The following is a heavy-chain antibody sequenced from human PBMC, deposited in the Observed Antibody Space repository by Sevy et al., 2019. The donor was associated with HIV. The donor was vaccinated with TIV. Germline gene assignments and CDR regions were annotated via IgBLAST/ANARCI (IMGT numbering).Heavy chain of an antibody. D-gene: IGHD2-2*02. CDR1: GGSVSSGSYY. V-gene: IGHV4-61*01. CDR2: IYYSGST. J-gene: IGHJ4*02. Sequence: SETLSLTCTVSGGSVSSGSYYWSWIRQPPGKGLEWIGYIYYSGSTNYNPSLKGRVTVSVDTSKNQFSLKLSSVTAADTAVYYRARGHRSKYCSSTSCYRGFDYWGQGTLVTVSS. CDR3: ARGHRSKYCSSTSCYRGFDY.